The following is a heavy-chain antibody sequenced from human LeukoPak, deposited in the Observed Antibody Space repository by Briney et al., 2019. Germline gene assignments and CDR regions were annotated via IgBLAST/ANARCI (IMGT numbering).Heavy chain of an antibody. V-gene: IGHV1-18*01. Sequence: ASVKVSCKASGYTFTSYGISWVRQAPGQGLEWMGWISAYNGNTNYAQKLQGRVTMTTDTSTSTAYMELRSLRSGDTAVYYCATTVGATTSKPYYFDYWGQGTLVTVSS. CDR2: ISAYNGNT. J-gene: IGHJ4*02. D-gene: IGHD1-26*01. CDR3: ATTVGATTSKPYYFDY. CDR1: GYTFTSYG.